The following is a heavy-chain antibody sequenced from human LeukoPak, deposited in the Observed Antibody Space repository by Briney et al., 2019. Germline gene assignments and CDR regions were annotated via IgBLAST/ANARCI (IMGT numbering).Heavy chain of an antibody. CDR3: ARFSGPGMQHYYYYMDV. D-gene: IGHD3-10*01. V-gene: IGHV3-53*01. J-gene: IGHJ6*03. CDR2: IFSGGTT. CDR1: GFSVSMKY. Sequence: GGSLRLSCAASGFSVSMKYMTWVRQAPGKGLEWVSVIFSGGTTYYAHSVKGRFTVSRDNSKNMMYLQMNSLRAEDAAVYYCARFSGPGMQHYYYYMDVWGTGTTVTVSS.